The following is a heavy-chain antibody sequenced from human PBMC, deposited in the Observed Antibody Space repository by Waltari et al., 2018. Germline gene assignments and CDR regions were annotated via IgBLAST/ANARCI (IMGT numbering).Heavy chain of an antibody. J-gene: IGHJ6*02. D-gene: IGHD6-13*01. Sequence: EEQLVESGGGLVQPGDSLRLSCAASGFPYSNHWMHWVRQAPGKGLVWGSRINGDGSTSNYADSVKGRFTISRDNTKKTLYLQMKRLRVEDTAVYYCARLAPKTYRSPVPGRDYYYGLDVWGQGTTVTVSS. V-gene: IGHV3-74*01. CDR2: INGDGSTS. CDR3: ARLAPKTYRSPVPGRDYYYGLDV. CDR1: GFPYSNHW.